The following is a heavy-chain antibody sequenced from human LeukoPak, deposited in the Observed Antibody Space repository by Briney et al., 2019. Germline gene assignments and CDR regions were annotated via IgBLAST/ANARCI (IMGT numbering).Heavy chain of an antibody. CDR2: INTNIGNP. J-gene: IGHJ4*02. CDR3: ARDGGWFFDS. D-gene: IGHD2-15*01. V-gene: IGHV7-4-1*02. Sequence: ASVQVSCKASVYTFNDYAMNWVRQAPGQGLEWMGWINTNIGNPTYAQGFTGRFVFSFDTSVTTAYLQISSLKAEDTAVYYCARDGGWFFDSWGQGTLVTASS. CDR1: VYTFNDYA.